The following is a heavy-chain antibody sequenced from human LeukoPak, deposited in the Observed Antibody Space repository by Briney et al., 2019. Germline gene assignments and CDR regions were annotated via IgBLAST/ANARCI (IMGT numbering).Heavy chain of an antibody. CDR1: GFTFSSYS. D-gene: IGHD3-3*01. Sequence: GGSLRLSCAASGFTFSSYSMNWVRQAPGKGLKWVSYISSSSSTIYYADSVKGRFTISRDNAKNSLYLQMNSLRDEDTAVYYCARDEVLEWSPAFDIWGQGTMVTVSS. V-gene: IGHV3-48*02. CDR2: ISSSSSTI. CDR3: ARDEVLEWSPAFDI. J-gene: IGHJ3*02.